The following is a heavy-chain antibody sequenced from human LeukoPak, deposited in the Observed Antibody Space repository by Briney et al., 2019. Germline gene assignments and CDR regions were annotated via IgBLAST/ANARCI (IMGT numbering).Heavy chain of an antibody. V-gene: IGHV3-30*04. CDR3: ARSLIPGRWYFDL. J-gene: IGHJ2*01. CDR1: GFTFSSFP. CDR2: ISTDGSYK. D-gene: IGHD3-16*01. Sequence: PGKSLRLSCAVSGFTFSSFPFHWVRQAPGKGLEWVAAISTDGSYKYHGDSVKGRFTTSRDNPMNTLYLQMNGLRPDDTAVYYCARSLIPGRWYFDLWGRGTLVTVSS.